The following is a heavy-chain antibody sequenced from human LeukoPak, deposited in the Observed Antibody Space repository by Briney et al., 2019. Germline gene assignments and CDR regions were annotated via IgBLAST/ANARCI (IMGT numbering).Heavy chain of an antibody. CDR3: ARNFYETTGFYYDAFDI. V-gene: IGHV3-48*04. J-gene: IGHJ3*02. Sequence: AGGSLRLSCAASGFTFSSYSMNWVRQAPGKGLEWVAFIRSSGSLIYYAESVKGRFTISRDNSRNSLYLQMNSLRVEDTAVYYCARNFYETTGFYYDAFDIWGQGTAVTVSS. D-gene: IGHD3-22*01. CDR2: IRSSGSLI. CDR1: GFTFSSYS.